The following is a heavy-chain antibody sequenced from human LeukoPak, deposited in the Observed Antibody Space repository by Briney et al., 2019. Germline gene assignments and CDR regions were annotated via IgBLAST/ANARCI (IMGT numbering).Heavy chain of an antibody. CDR1: GFTFSSYA. CDR3: ARGGTRTLFWLGNFDY. D-gene: IGHD1-26*01. V-gene: IGHV3-23*01. J-gene: IGHJ4*02. CDR2: ISGSGGST. Sequence: GGSLRLSCAASGFTFSSYAMSWVRQAPGKGLEWVSAISGSGGSTYYADSVKGRFTISRDNSKNTLYLQMNSLRAEDTAVYYCARGGTRTLFWLGNFDYWGQGTLVTVSS.